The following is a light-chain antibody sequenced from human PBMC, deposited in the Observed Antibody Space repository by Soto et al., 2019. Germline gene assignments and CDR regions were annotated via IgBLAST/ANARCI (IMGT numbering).Light chain of an antibody. CDR3: QSYDSSPSWV. CDR2: GNS. J-gene: IGLJ3*02. CDR1: SSNIGAGYD. Sequence: QSVLTQPPSVSGAPGQRVTISCTGSSSNIGAGYDVHWYQQLPGTAPKLLIYGNSNRPSGVPDRFSGSKSGTSASLAITGLQAEDEADYYCQSYDSSPSWVFGGGTKVTVL. V-gene: IGLV1-40*01.